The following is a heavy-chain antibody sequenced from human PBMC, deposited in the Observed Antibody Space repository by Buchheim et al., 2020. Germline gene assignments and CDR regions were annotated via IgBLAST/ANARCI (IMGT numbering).Heavy chain of an antibody. Sequence: EVQLVESGGGLVQPGGSLRLSCAASGFTFSSYSMNWVRQAPGKGLEWVSYISSSSTIYYADSVKGRVTISRDNAKNSLYLQMNSLRAEDTAVYYCARLRATGGPYFDYWGQGTL. J-gene: IGHJ4*02. D-gene: IGHD1-26*01. CDR3: ARLRATGGPYFDY. CDR2: ISSSSTI. V-gene: IGHV3-48*01. CDR1: GFTFSSYS.